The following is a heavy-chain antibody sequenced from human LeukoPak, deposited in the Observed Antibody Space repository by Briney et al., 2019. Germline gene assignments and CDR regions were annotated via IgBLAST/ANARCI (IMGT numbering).Heavy chain of an antibody. Sequence: GESLKISCRGSGYSFNTYWIGWVRQMPGKGLEWMGIIYPGDSDTRYSPSFQGRVTISADKSISTAYLQWSSLRASDTAMYYCAGTIGDVYYWGQGTLVTVSS. V-gene: IGHV5-51*01. CDR3: AGTIGDVYY. D-gene: IGHD3-16*01. CDR2: IYPGDSDT. J-gene: IGHJ4*02. CDR1: GYSFNTYW.